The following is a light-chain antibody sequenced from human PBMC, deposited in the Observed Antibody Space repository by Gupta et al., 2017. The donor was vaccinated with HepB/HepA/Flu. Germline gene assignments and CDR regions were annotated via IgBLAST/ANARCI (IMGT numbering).Light chain of an antibody. CDR1: QSISGR. CDR2: KAS. V-gene: IGKV1-5*03. CDR3: QQYTAYPCS. J-gene: IGKJ2*04. Sequence: DIQMTQSPSTLSASVGDRVTITCRTSQSISGRLAWYQQKPGKAPKLLIYKASTLESGVPSRFSGSASGTEFTLTISSLQPDDFATYYCQQYTAYPCSFGQGTKLEIK.